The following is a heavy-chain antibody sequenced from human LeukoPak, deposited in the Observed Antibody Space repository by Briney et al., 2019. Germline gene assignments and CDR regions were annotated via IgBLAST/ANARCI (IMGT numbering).Heavy chain of an antibody. CDR1: GDSLSNYY. CDR3: ARDDCTKGLCTWFDP. Sequence: SVTLSLTCTVSGDSLSNYYWSWIRQPAGKGLEWIGRLYTNENTYYIPTLKIRVTMSVDTSKNQSPLKLSSVTAADTAVYYCARDDCTKGLCTWFDPWGQGTLVTVSS. J-gene: IGHJ5*02. D-gene: IGHD2-8*01. V-gene: IGHV4-4*07. CDR2: LYTNENT.